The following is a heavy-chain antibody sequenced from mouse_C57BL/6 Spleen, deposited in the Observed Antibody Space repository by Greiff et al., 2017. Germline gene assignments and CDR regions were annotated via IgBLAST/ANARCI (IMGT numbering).Heavy chain of an antibody. CDR2: IDPSDSET. V-gene: IGHV1-52*01. CDR1: GYTFTSYW. CDR3: AREATVVATKFDY. D-gene: IGHD1-1*01. J-gene: IGHJ2*01. Sequence: QVQLQQSGAELVRPGSSVKLSCKASGYTFTSYWMHWVKQRPIQGLEWIGNIDPSDSETHYNQKFKDKATLTVDKSSSTAYMQLNSLTSEDSAVYYGAREATVVATKFDYWGQGTTLTVSS.